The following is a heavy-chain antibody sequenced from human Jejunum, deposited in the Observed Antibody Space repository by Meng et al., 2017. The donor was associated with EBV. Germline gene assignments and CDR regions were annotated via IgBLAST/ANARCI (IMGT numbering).Heavy chain of an antibody. CDR1: GYDFINSG. J-gene: IGHJ4*02. Sequence: QVQLVQSGAEVKKPGASVKVSCKASGYDFINSGISWVRQAPGQGLEWMGWISVYRGNTNYAQRFRDRVTLTTNTSTSTVYMELRSLTSDDTAVYYCVRDRSNSDYWGQGTLVTVSS. CDR2: ISVYRGNT. CDR3: VRDRSNSDY. D-gene: IGHD5-24*01. V-gene: IGHV1-18*01.